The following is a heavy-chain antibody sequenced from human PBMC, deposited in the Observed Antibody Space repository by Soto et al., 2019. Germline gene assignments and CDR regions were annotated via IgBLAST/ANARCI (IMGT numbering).Heavy chain of an antibody. V-gene: IGHV4-39*01. CDR3: AIHILTGYCSSTSCYRAGWFDP. J-gene: IGHJ5*02. CDR1: GGSISSSSYY. D-gene: IGHD2-2*02. Sequence: SETLSLTCTVSGGSISSSSYYRGWIRQPPGKGLEWIGSIYYSGSTYYNPSLKSRVTISVDTSKNQFSLKLSSVTAADTAVYYCAIHILTGYCSSTSCYRAGWFDPWGQGTLVTVSS. CDR2: IYYSGST.